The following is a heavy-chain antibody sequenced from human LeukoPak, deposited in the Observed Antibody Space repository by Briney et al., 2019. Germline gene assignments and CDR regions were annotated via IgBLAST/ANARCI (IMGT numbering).Heavy chain of an antibody. CDR3: ARRDDYYYYMDV. CDR1: GGTFSSYA. CDR2: IIPIFGTA. Sequence: SVKVSCKASGGTFSSYAISWVRQAPGQGLEWMGEIIPIFGTANYAQKFQGRVTITTDESTSTAYMELSSLRSEDTAVYYCARRDDYYYYMDVWGKGTTVTVSS. J-gene: IGHJ6*03. V-gene: IGHV1-69*05.